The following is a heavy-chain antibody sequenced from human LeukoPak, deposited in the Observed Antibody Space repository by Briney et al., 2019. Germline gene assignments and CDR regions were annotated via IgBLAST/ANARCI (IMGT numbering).Heavy chain of an antibody. CDR1: GYSFTSYW. V-gene: IGHV5-51*01. Sequence: GESLKISCKGSGYSFTSYWIGWVRQMPGKGLEWMGIIYPGDSDTRYSPSFQGQVTISADKSISTAYLQWSSLKASDTAMYYCARPSMVRGVIPPYYYYYYGMDVWGQGTTVTVSS. D-gene: IGHD3-10*01. J-gene: IGHJ6*02. CDR3: ARPSMVRGVIPPYYYYYYGMDV. CDR2: IYPGDSDT.